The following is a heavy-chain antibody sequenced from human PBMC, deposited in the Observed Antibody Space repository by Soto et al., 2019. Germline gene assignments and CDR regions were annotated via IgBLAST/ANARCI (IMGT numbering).Heavy chain of an antibody. CDR1: GGTFSSYA. D-gene: IGHD3-3*01. CDR3: ARPYDFHTGYYYGMDV. CDR2: IIPIFGTA. J-gene: IGHJ6*02. Sequence: SVKVSCKASGGTFSSYAISCVRQAPGQGLEWMGGIIPIFGTANYAQKFQGRVTITADESTSTAYMELSSLRSEDTAVYYCARPYDFHTGYYYGMDVWGQGTTVTVSS. V-gene: IGHV1-69*13.